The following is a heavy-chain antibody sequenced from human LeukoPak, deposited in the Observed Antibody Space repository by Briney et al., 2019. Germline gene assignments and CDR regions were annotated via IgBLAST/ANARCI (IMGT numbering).Heavy chain of an antibody. V-gene: IGHV3-48*02. D-gene: IGHD3-9*01. Sequence: GSLRLSCAASGFTFRLYSMNWVRQAPGKGLEWLSYIRSTDGAIAYADSVKGRFTISRDGAKNSLYLQMSSLRDEDTAVYYCARDRDWAFDYWGQGTLITVSS. CDR3: ARDRDWAFDY. CDR1: GFTFRLYS. CDR2: IRSTDGAI. J-gene: IGHJ4*02.